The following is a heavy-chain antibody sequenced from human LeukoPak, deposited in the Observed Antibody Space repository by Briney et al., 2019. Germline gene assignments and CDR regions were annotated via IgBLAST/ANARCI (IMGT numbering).Heavy chain of an antibody. CDR2: IIPIFGTA. CDR3: AREPLGYCSSTSCRSFDY. V-gene: IGHV1-69*13. D-gene: IGHD2-2*01. J-gene: IGHJ4*02. Sequence: SVKVSCKASGYTFTSYYMHWVRQAPGQGLEWMGGIIPIFGTANYAQKFQGRVTITADESTSTAYMELSSLRSEDTAVYYCAREPLGYCSSTSCRSFDYWGQGTLVTVSS. CDR1: GYTFTSYY.